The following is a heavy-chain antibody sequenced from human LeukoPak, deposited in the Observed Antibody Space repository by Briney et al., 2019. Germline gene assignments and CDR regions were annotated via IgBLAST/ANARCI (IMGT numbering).Heavy chain of an antibody. Sequence: SETLSLTCTVSGGSISSSSYYWGWIRQPPGKGLEWIGSIYYSGSTYYNPSLKSRVTISVDTSKNQFSLKLSSVTAADTAVYYCARETTYYYDSSGYYSSGYFDYWGQGTLVTVSS. CDR1: GGSISSSSYY. CDR3: ARETTYYYDSSGYYSSGYFDY. V-gene: IGHV4-39*02. J-gene: IGHJ4*02. CDR2: IYYSGST. D-gene: IGHD3-22*01.